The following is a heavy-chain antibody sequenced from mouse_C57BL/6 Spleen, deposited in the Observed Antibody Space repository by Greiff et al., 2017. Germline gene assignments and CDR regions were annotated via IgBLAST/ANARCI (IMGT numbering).Heavy chain of an antibody. D-gene: IGHD2-2*01. CDR1: GYAFSSSW. CDR2: IYPGDGDT. Sequence: QVQLQQSGPELVKPGASVKISCKASGYAFSSSWMNWVKQRPGKGLEWIGRIYPGDGDTNYNGKFKGKATLTADKSSSTAYMQLSSLTSEDSAVYFCARRVGYDDYYYARDYWGQGTSVTVSS. CDR3: ARRVGYDDYYYARDY. J-gene: IGHJ4*01. V-gene: IGHV1-82*01.